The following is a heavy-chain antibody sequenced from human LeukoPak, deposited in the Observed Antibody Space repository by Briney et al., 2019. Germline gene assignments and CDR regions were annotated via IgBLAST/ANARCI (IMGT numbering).Heavy chain of an antibody. CDR1: GFIFSNCW. CDR2: IKQDESEK. Sequence: PGGSLRLSCAASGFIFSNCWMSWVRQAPGKGLEWVANIKQDESEKYYVDSVKGRFTISRDNAKNSLFLQMNSLRAEDTAVYYCARDKIVGATVLDYWGQGSLVTVSS. CDR3: ARDKIVGATVLDY. J-gene: IGHJ4*02. V-gene: IGHV3-7*01. D-gene: IGHD1-26*01.